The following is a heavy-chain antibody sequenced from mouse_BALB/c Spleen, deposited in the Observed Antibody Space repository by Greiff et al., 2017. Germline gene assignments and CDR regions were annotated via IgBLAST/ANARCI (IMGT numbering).Heavy chain of an antibody. Sequence: EVQGVESGGGLVKPGGSLKLSCAASGFAFSSYDMSWVRQTPEKRLEWVAYISSGGGSTYYPDTVKGRFTISRDNAKNTLYLQMSSLKSEDTAMYYCARLSWFAYWGQGTLVTVSA. V-gene: IGHV5-12-1*01. CDR1: GFAFSSYD. J-gene: IGHJ3*01. CDR3: ARLSWFAY. CDR2: ISSGGGST.